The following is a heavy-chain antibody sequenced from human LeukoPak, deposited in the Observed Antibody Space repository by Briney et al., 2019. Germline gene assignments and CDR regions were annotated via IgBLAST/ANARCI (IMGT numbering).Heavy chain of an antibody. CDR2: INLDGSER. V-gene: IGHV3-7*01. D-gene: IGHD6-13*01. CDR1: GFTFSGHS. CDR3: GRVIAGAIDY. Sequence: PGGSLRLSCAASGFTFSGHSMTWVRQAPGKGLEWVANINLDGSERFYVDFVKGRFTISRDNADNSMYLQMNSLRAEDTAVDYCGRVIAGAIDYWGQGTLVTVSS. J-gene: IGHJ4*02.